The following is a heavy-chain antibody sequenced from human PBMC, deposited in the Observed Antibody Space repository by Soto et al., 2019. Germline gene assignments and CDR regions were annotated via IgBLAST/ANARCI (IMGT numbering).Heavy chain of an antibody. CDR3: ARGGDPIKYYDFWSGWTNYYYYGMDV. D-gene: IGHD3-3*01. J-gene: IGHJ6*02. CDR1: GGSFSGYY. Sequence: QVQLQQWGAGLLKPSETLSLTCAVYGGSFSGYYWSWIRQPPGKGLEWIGEINHSGSTNYNPSLKSRGTISVDTSKTQFSLKLRSVTAADTAVYYCARGGDPIKYYDFWSGWTNYYYYGMDVWGQGTTVTVSS. CDR2: INHSGST. V-gene: IGHV4-34*01.